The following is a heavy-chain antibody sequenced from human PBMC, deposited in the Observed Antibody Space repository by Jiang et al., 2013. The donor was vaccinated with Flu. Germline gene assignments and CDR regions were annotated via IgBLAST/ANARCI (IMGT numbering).Heavy chain of an antibody. D-gene: IGHD4-17*01. CDR2: STLAMVT. CDR3: ARDYMTPVTRGLGF. J-gene: IGHJ4*02. CDR1: GYSFTGYT. Sequence: KVSCKASGYSFTGYTLHWVRQAPGQDLSGWDGSTLAMVTQNTSQNFQDRVTISRDTSASTAYMELRSLRSEDTAVYYCARDYMTPVTRGLGFWGQGALVTVSS. V-gene: IGHV1-3*04.